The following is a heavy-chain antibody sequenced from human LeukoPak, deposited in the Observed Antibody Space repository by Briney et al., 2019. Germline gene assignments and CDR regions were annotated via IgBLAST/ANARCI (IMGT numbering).Heavy chain of an antibody. CDR2: IYHSGSS. CDR1: GASINSTKW. V-gene: IGHV4-4*02. CDR3: ARLIVGPIGPGSD. Sequence: SGTLSLTCAVSGASINSTKWWTWVRQPPGKGLEWIGEIYHSGSSYYNPSLKSRLTISVDTSKNQFSLKLSSVTAADTALYYCARLIVGPIGPGSDWGQGTLVTVSS. J-gene: IGHJ4*02. D-gene: IGHD1-26*01.